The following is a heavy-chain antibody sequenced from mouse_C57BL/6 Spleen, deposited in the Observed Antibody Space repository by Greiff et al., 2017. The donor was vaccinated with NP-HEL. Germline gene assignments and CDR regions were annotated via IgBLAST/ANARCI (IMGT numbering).Heavy chain of an antibody. D-gene: IGHD3-2*02. CDR3: AREDSAGPAWFAY. V-gene: IGHV1-82*01. Sequence: VQLQQSGPELVKPGASVKISCKASGYAFSSSWMNWVKQRPGKGLEWIGRIYPGDGDTNYNGKFKGKATLTADKSSSTAYMQLSSLTSEDSAVYFGAREDSAGPAWFAYWGQGTLVTVSA. CDR2: IYPGDGDT. J-gene: IGHJ3*01. CDR1: GYAFSSSW.